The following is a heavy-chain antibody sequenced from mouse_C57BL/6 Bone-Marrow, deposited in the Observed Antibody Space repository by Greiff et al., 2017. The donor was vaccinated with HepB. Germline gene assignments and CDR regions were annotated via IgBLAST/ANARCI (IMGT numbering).Heavy chain of an antibody. V-gene: IGHV2-5*01. CDR3: AKAGVYGYDAWFAY. CDR1: GFSLTSYG. D-gene: IGHD2-2*01. Sequence: VKVVESGPGLVQPSQSLSITCTVSGFSLTSYGVHWVRQSPGKGLEWLGVIWRGGSTDYNAAFMSRLSITKDNSKSQVFFKMNSLQADDTAIYYCAKAGVYGYDAWFAYWGQGTLVTVSA. CDR2: IWRGGST. J-gene: IGHJ3*01.